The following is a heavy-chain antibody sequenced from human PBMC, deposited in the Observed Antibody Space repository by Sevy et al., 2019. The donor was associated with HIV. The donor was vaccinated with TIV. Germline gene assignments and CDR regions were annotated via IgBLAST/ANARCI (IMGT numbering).Heavy chain of an antibody. CDR2: ISWNSENT. CDR3: VKDKRGYSYCNPFDY. V-gene: IGHV3-9*01. CDR1: GFNFDRYA. D-gene: IGHD5-18*01. J-gene: IGHJ4*02. Sequence: GGSLRLSCAVSGFNFDRYAMNWVRQVPGKGLEWVSVISWNSENTVYADSVQGRFSITRDNAKKPLFLQMNSLRPEDTAIYYCVKDKRGYSYCNPFDYWGQGTLVTVSS.